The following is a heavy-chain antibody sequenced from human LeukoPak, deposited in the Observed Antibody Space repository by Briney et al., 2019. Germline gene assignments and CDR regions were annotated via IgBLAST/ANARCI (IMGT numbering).Heavy chain of an antibody. J-gene: IGHJ3*02. D-gene: IGHD2-2*02. CDR2: ISAYNGNT. V-gene: IGHV1-18*01. CDR1: GYTFTSYG. Sequence: GASVKVSCKASGYTFTSYGISWVRQAPGQGLEWMGWISAYNGNTNYAQKLQGRVTMTTDTSTSTAYMELRSLRSDDTAVYYCARDQRYCSSTSCYNGDAFDIWGQGTMVTVSS. CDR3: ARDQRYCSSTSCYNGDAFDI.